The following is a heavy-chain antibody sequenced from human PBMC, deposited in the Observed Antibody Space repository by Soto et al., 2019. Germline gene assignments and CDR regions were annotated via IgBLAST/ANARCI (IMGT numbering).Heavy chain of an antibody. CDR3: AKGPLSSGWSIGNWFDP. CDR1: GFTFDDYA. D-gene: IGHD6-19*01. V-gene: IGHV3-9*01. CDR2: ISWNSGSI. J-gene: IGHJ5*02. Sequence: PGGSLRLSCAASGFTFDDYAMHWVRQAPGKGLEWVSGISWNSGSIGYADSVKGRFTISRDNAKNSLYLQMSSLRAEDTALYYCAKGPLSSGWSIGNWFDPWGQGTLVTVSS.